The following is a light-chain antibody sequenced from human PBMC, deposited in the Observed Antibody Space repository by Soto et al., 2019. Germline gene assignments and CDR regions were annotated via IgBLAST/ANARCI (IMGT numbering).Light chain of an antibody. CDR2: RAS. J-gene: IGKJ4*01. CDR3: QQYGSSPLT. Sequence: EIVLTQSPGTLSLSPGERATLSCRASQSVSSNYLAWYQQKPGQTPKVLIYRASTRATGIPDRFSGSGSGTDFTLTISRLEAEDFAVYYCQQYGSSPLTFGGGTNV. V-gene: IGKV3-20*01. CDR1: QSVSSNY.